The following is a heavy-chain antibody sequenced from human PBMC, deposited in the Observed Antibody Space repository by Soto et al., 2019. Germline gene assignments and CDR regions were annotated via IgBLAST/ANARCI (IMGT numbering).Heavy chain of an antibody. CDR2: ITPIFGTA. J-gene: IGHJ4*02. CDR3: ARQVHFDRSGYYYAY. Sequence: QVQLVQSGAEVKKPESSVTVSCTASGGTFSRFAISWVRQAPGQGLEWMGGITPIFGTANYAKNFQGRLSITADEPTSTVYIDLRILRYEDTAVYYCARQVHFDRSGYYYAYWGQGTLVSVSS. CDR1: GGTFSRFA. V-gene: IGHV1-69*01. D-gene: IGHD3-22*01.